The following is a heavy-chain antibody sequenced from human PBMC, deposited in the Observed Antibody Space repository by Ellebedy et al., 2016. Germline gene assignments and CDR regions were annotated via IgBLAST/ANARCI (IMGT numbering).Heavy chain of an antibody. V-gene: IGHV3-23*01. D-gene: IGHD6-19*01. Sequence: GGSLRLXXAASGFTFSDYHMSWIRQAPGKGLEWVSAIRVGGGGTFYADSVKGRFIISRDISKNSLFLQMDSLRAEDTAVYYCARCTAWDSGWCAFFEYWGQGTLVTVSS. J-gene: IGHJ4*02. CDR1: GFTFSDYH. CDR2: IRVGGGGT. CDR3: ARCTAWDSGWCAFFEY.